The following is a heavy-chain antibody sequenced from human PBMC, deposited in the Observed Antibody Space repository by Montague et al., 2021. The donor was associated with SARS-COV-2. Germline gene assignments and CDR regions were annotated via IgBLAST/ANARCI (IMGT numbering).Heavy chain of an antibody. J-gene: IGHJ4*02. CDR3: RVGNYYDSISDY. D-gene: IGHD3-22*01. Sequence: SLRLSCAASGFTFSSYAMSWVRQAPGKGLEWVSAISGIGGSTYYADSVKGRFTISRDNSKNTLYLQMNILRAEDTAVYYCRVGNYYDSISDYWGQGTLVTVSS. CDR2: ISGIGGST. CDR1: GFTFSSYA. V-gene: IGHV3-23*01.